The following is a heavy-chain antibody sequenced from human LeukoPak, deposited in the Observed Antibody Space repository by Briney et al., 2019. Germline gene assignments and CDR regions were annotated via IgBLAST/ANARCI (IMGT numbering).Heavy chain of an antibody. J-gene: IGHJ5*02. CDR3: ARGLPYSDYGISYDP. CDR2: MNPNSGDT. D-gene: IGHD4-17*01. V-gene: IGHV1-8*01. Sequence: GASVKVSCKASGYTFTSYDINWVRQATGQGLEWMGGMNPNSGDTGYAQKFQGRVTMTRNTSISTAYMELSSLRSEDTAVYYCARGLPYSDYGISYDPWGQGTLVTVSS. CDR1: GYTFTSYD.